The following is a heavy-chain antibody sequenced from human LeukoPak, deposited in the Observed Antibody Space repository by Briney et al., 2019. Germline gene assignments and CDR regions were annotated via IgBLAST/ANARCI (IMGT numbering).Heavy chain of an antibody. CDR3: ARSLEVVTALHDY. V-gene: IGHV1-18*04. J-gene: IGHJ4*02. CDR1: GYTFTGYY. D-gene: IGHD2-21*02. Sequence: ASVKVSCKASGYTFTGYYMHWVRQAPGQGLEWMGWISAYNGNTNYAQKLQGRVTMTTDTSTSTAYMELRSLRSDDTAVYYCARSLEVVTALHDYWGQGTLVTVSS. CDR2: ISAYNGNT.